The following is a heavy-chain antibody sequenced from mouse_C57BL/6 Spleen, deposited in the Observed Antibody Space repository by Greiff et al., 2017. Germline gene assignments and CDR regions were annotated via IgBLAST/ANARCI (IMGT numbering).Heavy chain of an antibody. CDR1: GYTFTSYW. V-gene: IGHV1-55*01. Sequence: QVQLQQSGAELVKPGASVKMSCKASGYTFTSYWITWVKQRPGQGLEWIGDIYPGSGSTNYNEKFKSKATLTVDTSSSTAYMQLSSLTSEDSAVYYCARSSSYVDYFDYWGQGTTLTVSS. J-gene: IGHJ2*01. D-gene: IGHD1-1*01. CDR2: IYPGSGST. CDR3: ARSSSYVDYFDY.